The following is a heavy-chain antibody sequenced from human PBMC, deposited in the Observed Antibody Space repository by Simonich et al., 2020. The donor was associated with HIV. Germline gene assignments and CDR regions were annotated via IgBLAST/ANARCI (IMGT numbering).Heavy chain of an antibody. J-gene: IGHJ4*02. V-gene: IGHV4-39*01. D-gene: IGHD3-3*01. Sequence: QVQLQESGPGLVKPSETLSLTCTVSGASIIGSRSYYWGWIRQPPGKGLAWIGSIFYSGGTNYHPTLKSRVTISVGTSKNQVSLKVRSVTAADTAVYYCARLVNYESWRGYYLPPERHSEYWGQGTPVTVSS. CDR2: IFYSGGT. CDR3: ARLVNYESWRGYYLPPERHSEY. CDR1: GASIIGSRSYY.